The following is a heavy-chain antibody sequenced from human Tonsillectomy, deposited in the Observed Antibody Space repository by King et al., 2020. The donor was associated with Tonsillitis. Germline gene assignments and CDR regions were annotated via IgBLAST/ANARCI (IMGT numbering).Heavy chain of an antibody. V-gene: IGHV3-30*18. CDR1: GFTFSSYG. Sequence: VQLVESGGGVVQPGRSLRLSCAASGFTFSSYGMHWVRQAPGKGLEWVAVISYDGSNKYYAESVKGRFTISRDNSKNTLYLRMNSLRAEDTAVYYCAKCPTKFYDSSGYWFGNWYFDLWGRGTLVTVSS. D-gene: IGHD3-22*01. CDR2: ISYDGSNK. CDR3: AKCPTKFYDSSGYWFGNWYFDL. J-gene: IGHJ2*01.